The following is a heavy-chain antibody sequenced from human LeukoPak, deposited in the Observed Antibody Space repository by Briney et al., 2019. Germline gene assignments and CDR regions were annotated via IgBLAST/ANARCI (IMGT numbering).Heavy chain of an antibody. V-gene: IGHV3-30*03. CDR1: GFIFSSYG. CDR2: ISYDGSNK. J-gene: IGHJ4*02. D-gene: IGHD3-10*01. Sequence: GGSLRLSCAASGFIFSSYGMHWVRQAPGKGLEWVAVISYDGSNKYYADSVKGRFTISRDNSKNTLYLQMNSLRAEDTAVYYCATITMPEGYWGQGTLVTVSS. CDR3: ATITMPEGY.